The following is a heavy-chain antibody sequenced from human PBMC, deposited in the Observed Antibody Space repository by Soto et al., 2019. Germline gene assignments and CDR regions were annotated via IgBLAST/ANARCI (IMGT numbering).Heavy chain of an antibody. Sequence: QVQLQESGPGLVKPSETLSLTCSVSGGSVNSGNYYWSWIRQPPGKGLEWIGYIYYSGSTNYNPALMIRGTKSLDTSKNHFSPSLNSVTAADTAVYYCARVGITMIRGADYWGQGTLVTVSS. D-gene: IGHD3-10*01. CDR1: GGSVNSGNYY. V-gene: IGHV4-61*01. CDR2: IYYSGST. J-gene: IGHJ4*02. CDR3: ARVGITMIRGADY.